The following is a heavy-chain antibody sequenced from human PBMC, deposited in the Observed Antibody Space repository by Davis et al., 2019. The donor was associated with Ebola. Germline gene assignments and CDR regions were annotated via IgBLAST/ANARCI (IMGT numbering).Heavy chain of an antibody. CDR1: GFTFDDYG. J-gene: IGHJ4*02. CDR3: AREVDSSGYYYVHWFDY. D-gene: IGHD3-22*01. Sequence: GESLKISCAASGFTFDDYGMNWVRQAPGKGLEWVSSIDESGGSPHYADSVKGRFTISRDNSRNTLYLQMNSLRAEDTAVYYCAREVDSSGYYYVHWFDYWGQGTLVTVSS. CDR2: IDESGGSP. V-gene: IGHV3-23*01.